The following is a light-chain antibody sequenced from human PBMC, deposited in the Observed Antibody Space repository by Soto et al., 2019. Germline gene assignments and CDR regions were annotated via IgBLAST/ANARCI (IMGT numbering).Light chain of an antibody. J-gene: IGLJ2*01. Sequence: QSVLTQPPSASGTPGQRVTISCSGSSSNIGSNYVYWYQQLPGTAPKLLIYRNNQRPSGVSDRFSGSKSGTSASLAISGLRSEDEADYYCASWDDSLKAVFGGGTKLTVL. CDR2: RNN. V-gene: IGLV1-47*01. CDR3: ASWDDSLKAV. CDR1: SSNIGSNY.